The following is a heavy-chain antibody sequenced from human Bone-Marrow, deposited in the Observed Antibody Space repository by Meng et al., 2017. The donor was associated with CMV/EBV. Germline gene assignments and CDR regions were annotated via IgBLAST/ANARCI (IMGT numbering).Heavy chain of an antibody. CDR3: ARDRNTRYFPLILQPSGNKQQLLPSNWFDP. CDR1: GYTFTGNY. V-gene: IGHV1-2*02. J-gene: IGHJ5*02. Sequence: ASVKVSCKASGYTFTGNYIHWVRQAPGQGLEWMGWINPNTGGTNSAQKFQGRVTMTRDTSTSTVYMELSSLRSEDTAVYYCARDRNTRYFPLILQPSGNKQQLLPSNWFDPWGQGTLVTVSS. CDR2: INPNTGGT. D-gene: IGHD6-13*01.